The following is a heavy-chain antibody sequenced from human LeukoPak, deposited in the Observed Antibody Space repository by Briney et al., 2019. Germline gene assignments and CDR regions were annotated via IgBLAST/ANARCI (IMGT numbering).Heavy chain of an antibody. CDR2: INQDGSEK. Sequence: GGSLRLSCAASGFTFSSYWMSWVRQAPGKGREWVAHINQDGSEKYYVDSVKGRFTISRDNAKNSLYLQMNSLRAEDTAVYYCARDGSSWYWGVDSFDYWGQGTLVTVSS. D-gene: IGHD6-13*01. J-gene: IGHJ4*02. V-gene: IGHV3-7*03. CDR1: GFTFSSYW. CDR3: ARDGSSWYWGVDSFDY.